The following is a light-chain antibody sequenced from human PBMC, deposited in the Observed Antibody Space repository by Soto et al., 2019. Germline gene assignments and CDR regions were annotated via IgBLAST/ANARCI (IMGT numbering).Light chain of an antibody. J-gene: IGKJ4*01. CDR2: DAS. CDR1: QSISSY. Sequence: EIVLTQSPATLSLSPGERATLSCRASQSISSYLAWYQQKPGQAPRLLIYDASNRATGIPARFSGGGTGTXXXXXXXXXXXXDXXXXYXQQRGNWPPTFGGGTKVEIK. CDR3: QQRGNWPPT. V-gene: IGKV3-11*01.